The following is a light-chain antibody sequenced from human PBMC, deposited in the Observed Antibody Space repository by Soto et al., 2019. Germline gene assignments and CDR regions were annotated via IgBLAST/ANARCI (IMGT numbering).Light chain of an antibody. CDR2: EVT. Sequence: QSVLTQPASVSGSPGQSITISCTGTSSDVGNYDVVSWYQQYPGKAPQLMIYEVTKRPPGVSNRFSGSKSGNTASLTISGLQAEDEADYFCCSRAGSKIYGVFGGGTKLTVL. CDR1: SSDVGNYDV. J-gene: IGLJ3*02. CDR3: CSRAGSKIYGV. V-gene: IGLV2-23*02.